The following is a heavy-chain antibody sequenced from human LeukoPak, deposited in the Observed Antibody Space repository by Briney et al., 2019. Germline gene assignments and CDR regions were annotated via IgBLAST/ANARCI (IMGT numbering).Heavy chain of an antibody. D-gene: IGHD3-22*01. CDR2: IYYSGNT. Sequence: SXXLSLTCTVSGGSISSSTYYWGWIRQPPGKGLEWIERIYYSGNTYYNPSRKSRITVSVNREKNKFALKLSSVTAADTAVYYCANGYDSSGYPFDYWGQGTLVTVSS. V-gene: IGHV4-39*01. J-gene: IGHJ4*02. CDR1: GGSISSSTYY. CDR3: ANGYDSSGYPFDY.